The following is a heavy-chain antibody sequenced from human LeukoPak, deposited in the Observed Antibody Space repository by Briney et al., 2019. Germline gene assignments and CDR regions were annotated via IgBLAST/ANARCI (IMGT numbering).Heavy chain of an antibody. CDR3: ARDCDSSSWYDVYFDY. J-gene: IGHJ4*02. CDR1: GFTFSSYG. D-gene: IGHD6-13*01. CDR2: IWYDGSNK. V-gene: IGHV3-33*01. Sequence: GGSLRLSCAASGFTFSSYGMHWVRQAPGKGLEWVAVIWYDGSNKYYADSVKGRFTISRDNSKNTLYLQMNSLRAEDTAVYYCARDCDSSSWYDVYFDYWGQGTLVTVSS.